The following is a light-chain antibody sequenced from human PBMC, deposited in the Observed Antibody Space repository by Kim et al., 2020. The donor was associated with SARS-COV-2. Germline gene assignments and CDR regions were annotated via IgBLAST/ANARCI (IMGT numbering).Light chain of an antibody. CDR2: TAS. V-gene: IGKV1-39*01. CDR3: QQSYSSPYS. CDR1: QSISKF. J-gene: IGKJ2*03. Sequence: DIQMTQSPSSLSASVGDRVSITCRASQSISKFANWYQQKPGEAPQLLIYTASNLQSGVPSRFSGSGSGTDFTLIINSLQPEDFAIYYCQQSYSSPYSFGQGTKLEIK.